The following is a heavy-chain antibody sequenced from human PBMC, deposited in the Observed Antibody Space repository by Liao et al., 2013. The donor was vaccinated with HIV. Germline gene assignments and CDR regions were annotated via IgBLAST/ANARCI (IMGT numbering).Heavy chain of an antibody. D-gene: IGHD4-17*01. CDR1: GTSLSNYY. Sequence: QVQLQESGPGLVKPSETLSLICTVSGTSLSNYYWSWIRQPPGKGLEWIGEIDHSGTTNYNPSLKSRVTISIDTSKNQFSLKLSSVTAADTAVYYCAIRGDDYGDYSYYYMDVWGKGTTVTVSS. J-gene: IGHJ6*03. CDR3: AIRGDDYGDYSYYYMDV. V-gene: IGHV4-34*01. CDR2: IDHSGTT.